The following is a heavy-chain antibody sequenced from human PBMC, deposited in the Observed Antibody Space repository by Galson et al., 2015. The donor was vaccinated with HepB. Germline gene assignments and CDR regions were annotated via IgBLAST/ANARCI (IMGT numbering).Heavy chain of an antibody. Sequence: SLRLSCAASGFTSSHYAMTWVRQAPGKGLEWVSGISGSGGSTNYADSVKGRFTISRDNSKNTLYLQMNSLRAEDTAVYYCAKKEGRELPNWGQGTLVTVSS. CDR1: GFTSSHYA. CDR3: AKKEGRELPN. D-gene: IGHD1-7*01. J-gene: IGHJ4*02. CDR2: ISGSGGST. V-gene: IGHV3-23*01.